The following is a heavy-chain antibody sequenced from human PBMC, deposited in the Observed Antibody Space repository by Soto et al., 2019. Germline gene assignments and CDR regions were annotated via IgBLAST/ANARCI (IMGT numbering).Heavy chain of an antibody. Sequence: QVQLVQSGAEVKKPGSSVKVSCKASGGTFSSYTISWVRQAPGQGLEWMGRIIPILGIANYAQKFQGRVTITADKSTSTAYMELSSLRSEDTAVYYGASEDYGDPAAFDIWGQGTMVTVSS. CDR1: GGTFSSYT. J-gene: IGHJ3*02. CDR3: ASEDYGDPAAFDI. V-gene: IGHV1-69*02. CDR2: IIPILGIA. D-gene: IGHD4-17*01.